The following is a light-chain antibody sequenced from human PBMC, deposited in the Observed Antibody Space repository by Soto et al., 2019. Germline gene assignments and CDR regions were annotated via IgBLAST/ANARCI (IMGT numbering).Light chain of an antibody. J-gene: IGKJ1*01. Sequence: DIQMTQSPSTLSASVGDGVTITCRASQSISNRLAWYHQKPGEAPKYLIYDASTLDSGAPSRFSGSGSGTEFTLSISSLQPDDFATYYCQQYNSYPWTFGQGTKVEI. CDR1: QSISNR. CDR2: DAS. CDR3: QQYNSYPWT. V-gene: IGKV1-5*01.